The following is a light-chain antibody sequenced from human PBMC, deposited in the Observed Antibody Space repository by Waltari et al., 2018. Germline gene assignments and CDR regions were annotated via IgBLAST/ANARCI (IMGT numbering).Light chain of an antibody. Sequence: EFVLTQSPGTLSLSPGERATLSCRASQSVGKYLAWYQQKPGQAPRLLIYHASTRAPGIPDRFSGSGSGTDFSLTISRLEPEDFAVYYCQKYDYLPATFGQGTKVEIK. CDR1: QSVGKY. V-gene: IGKV3-20*01. CDR2: HAS. CDR3: QKYDYLPAT. J-gene: IGKJ1*01.